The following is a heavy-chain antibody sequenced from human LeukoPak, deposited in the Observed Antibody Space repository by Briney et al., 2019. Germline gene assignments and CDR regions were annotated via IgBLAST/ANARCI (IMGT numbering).Heavy chain of an antibody. V-gene: IGHV1-18*01. CDR3: ARGGGYSYYYSYGMDV. Sequence: GGSVRVSCTASGYTFTRYGISWVRQAPGEGGEWVGWISAYNANTNYAQKLQRRVTITTDPSTSTAYMELRSLRSDDTAVYYCARGGGYSYYYSYGMDVWGQGTTVTVSS. CDR2: ISAYNANT. J-gene: IGHJ6*02. CDR1: GYTFTRYG. D-gene: IGHD1-26*01.